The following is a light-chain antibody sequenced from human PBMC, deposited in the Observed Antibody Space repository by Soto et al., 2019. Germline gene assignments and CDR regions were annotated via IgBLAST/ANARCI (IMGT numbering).Light chain of an antibody. CDR3: QQYDSLPLT. J-gene: IGKJ4*01. Sequence: DIQMTQSPSSLSASVGDRVTITCQASQDIRNSLSWFQQKPGKAPKLLIYDASNLETGVPSSFSGSGSGTDFTFTINSLRPEDIATYYCQQYDSLPLTFGGGTMVEIK. CDR2: DAS. CDR1: QDIRNS. V-gene: IGKV1-33*01.